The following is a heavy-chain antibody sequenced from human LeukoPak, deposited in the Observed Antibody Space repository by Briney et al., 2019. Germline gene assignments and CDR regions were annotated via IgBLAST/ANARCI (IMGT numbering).Heavy chain of an antibody. J-gene: IGHJ6*02. Sequence: ASVKVSCKASGYTFTGYYMHWVRQAPGQGLEWMGWINPNSGGTNYAQKFQGRVTMTRDTSISTAYMELSRLRSDDTAVYYCARDGWSTGVPVYSNYEIPYGMDVRGQGTTVTVSS. D-gene: IGHD4-11*01. CDR3: ARDGWSTGVPVYSNYEIPYGMDV. V-gene: IGHV1-2*02. CDR1: GYTFTGYY. CDR2: INPNSGGT.